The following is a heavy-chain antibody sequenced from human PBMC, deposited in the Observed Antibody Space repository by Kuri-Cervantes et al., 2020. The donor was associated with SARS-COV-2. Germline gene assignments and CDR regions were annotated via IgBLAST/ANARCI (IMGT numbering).Heavy chain of an antibody. CDR2: ISTSSAYI. Sequence: GESLKISCAASGFTFSSYSMNWVRQAPGKGLEWVSYISTSSAYIYHGDSVKGRFIISRDNAKNSLYLQMTSLRAEDTAVYYCARDGVSLKGYYYYYMDVWGKGTTVTVSS. CDR1: GFTFSSYS. J-gene: IGHJ6*03. CDR3: ARDGVSLKGYYYYYMDV. D-gene: IGHD2-15*01. V-gene: IGHV3-21*01.